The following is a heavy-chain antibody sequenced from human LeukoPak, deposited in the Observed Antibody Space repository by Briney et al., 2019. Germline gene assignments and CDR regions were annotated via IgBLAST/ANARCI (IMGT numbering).Heavy chain of an antibody. CDR2: IWYDGSNK. Sequence: PGGSLRLSCAASGFTFSSYGMHWVRQAPGKGLEWVAVIWYDGSNKYYADSVKGRFTISRDNSKNTLYLQMNSLRAEDTAVSYCAKDRLSSCSGDCYQFDYWGQGTLVTVSS. CDR1: GFTFSSYG. CDR3: AKDRLSSCSGDCYQFDY. V-gene: IGHV3-33*06. D-gene: IGHD2-21*02. J-gene: IGHJ4*02.